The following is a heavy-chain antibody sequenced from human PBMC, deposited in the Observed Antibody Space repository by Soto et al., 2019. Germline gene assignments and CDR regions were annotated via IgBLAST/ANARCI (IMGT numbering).Heavy chain of an antibody. D-gene: IGHD6-19*01. Sequence: GGSLRLSCAASGFTFSSYAMSWVRQAPGKGLEWVSAISGSGGSTYYADSVKGRFTISRDNSKNTLYLQMNSLRAEDTAVYYCAKRDTVPGTRYYFDFWGQGTLVTVSS. J-gene: IGHJ4*01. CDR3: AKRDTVPGTRYYFDF. CDR2: ISGSGGST. V-gene: IGHV3-23*01. CDR1: GFTFSSYA.